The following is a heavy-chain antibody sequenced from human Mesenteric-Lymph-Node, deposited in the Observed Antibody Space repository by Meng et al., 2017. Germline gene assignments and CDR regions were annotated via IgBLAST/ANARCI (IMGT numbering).Heavy chain of an antibody. D-gene: IGHD3-3*01. V-gene: IGHV3-21*04. Sequence: GESLKISCAASGFTFSSYSMNWVRQAPGKGLEWVSSISSSSSYIYYADSVKGRFTISRDNAKNSLYLQMNSLRAEDTAVYYCARDRGASNYDFWSGYYTYYYGMDVWGQGTTVTVSS. CDR2: ISSSSSYI. CDR3: ARDRGASNYDFWSGYYTYYYGMDV. CDR1: GFTFSSYS. J-gene: IGHJ6*02.